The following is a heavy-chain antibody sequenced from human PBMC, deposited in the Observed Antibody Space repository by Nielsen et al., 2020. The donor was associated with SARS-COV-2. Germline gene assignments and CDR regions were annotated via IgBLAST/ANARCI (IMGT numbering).Heavy chain of an antibody. J-gene: IGHJ3*02. CDR2: INHSGST. V-gene: IGHV4-34*01. Sequence: GSLRLSCTVSGASINTYYWSWIRQPPGKGLEWIGEINHSGSTNYNPSLKSRVTISVDTSKNQFSLKLSSVTAADTAVYYCARANRRNDAFDIWGQGTMVTVSS. D-gene: IGHD2/OR15-2a*01. CDR1: GASINTYY. CDR3: ARANRRNDAFDI.